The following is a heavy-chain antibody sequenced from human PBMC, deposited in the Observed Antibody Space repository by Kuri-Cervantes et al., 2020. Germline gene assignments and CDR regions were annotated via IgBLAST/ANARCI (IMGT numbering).Heavy chain of an antibody. D-gene: IGHD4-23*01. CDR2: IIPIFGTA. V-gene: IGHV1-69*13. Sequence: SVKVSCKASGYTFTSYCMHWVRQAPGQGLEWMGGIIPIFGTANYAQKFQGRVTITADESTSTAYMELSSLRSEDTAVYYCARSAVVTPSYYYYGMDVWGQGTTVTVSS. J-gene: IGHJ6*02. CDR3: ARSAVVTPSYYYYGMDV. CDR1: GYTFTSYC.